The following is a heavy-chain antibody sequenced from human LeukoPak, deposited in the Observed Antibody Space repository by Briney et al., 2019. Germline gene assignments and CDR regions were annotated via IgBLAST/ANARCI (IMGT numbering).Heavy chain of an antibody. D-gene: IGHD2-15*01. V-gene: IGHV3-23*01. CDR1: GFTFSSYA. J-gene: IGHJ4*02. CDR3: AKGPGEYCSGGSCYLPSD. CDR2: ISGSGGST. Sequence: GSLSPSFASSGFTFSSYAMSWVRQAPGEGLEWGSAISGSGGSTYYADSVKGRFTISRDNSKNTLYLQMTSLRAEDTAVYYCAKGPGEYCSGGSCYLPSDWGQGTLVTVSS.